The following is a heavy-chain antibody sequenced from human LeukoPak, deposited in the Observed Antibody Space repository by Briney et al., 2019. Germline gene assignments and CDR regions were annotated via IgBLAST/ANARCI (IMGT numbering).Heavy chain of an antibody. J-gene: IGHJ4*02. CDR3: AKMADY. Sequence: GGSLRLSCAASGFTVSSNYMNWVRQAPGKGLEWVSVIYGGSSTYYADSVKGRFTISRDNSKNTLYLQMNSLRTEDTAVYYCAKMADYWGQGTLVTVSP. D-gene: IGHD2-8*01. V-gene: IGHV3-53*05. CDR1: GFTVSSNY. CDR2: IYGGSST.